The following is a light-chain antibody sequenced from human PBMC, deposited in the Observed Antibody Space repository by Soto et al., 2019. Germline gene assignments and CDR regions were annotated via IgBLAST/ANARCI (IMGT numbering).Light chain of an antibody. V-gene: IGKV1-5*03. CDR1: ESISVW. CDR3: QQYKTYVYC. CDR2: KAS. J-gene: IGKJ2*03. Sequence: DIQMTQSPSTLSASVGDRVNITCRASESISVWLAWYQQKPGNPPKVLIYKASTLESGVPPRFSASGSGTGFTLTISSLQPDDFATYYCQQYKTYVYCFGRGTKLEL.